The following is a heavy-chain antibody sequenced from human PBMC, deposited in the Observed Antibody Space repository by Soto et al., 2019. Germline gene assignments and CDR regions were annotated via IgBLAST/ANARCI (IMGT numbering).Heavy chain of an antibody. J-gene: IGHJ4*02. D-gene: IGHD3-16*02. CDR3: ARGHGGGSYRIDY. CDR2: VHTGEGNT. V-gene: IGHV1-3*04. CDR1: GYTFNHYS. Sequence: QVQLVQSGPEVKKPGAPVKVSCKPSGYTFNHYSVHWVRQAPGQRLEWMGWVHTGEGNTKYSQKSQGRITITWDTSASTASIELNSLISEDTAVYYCARGHGGGSYRIDYWGQGTLVTVSS.